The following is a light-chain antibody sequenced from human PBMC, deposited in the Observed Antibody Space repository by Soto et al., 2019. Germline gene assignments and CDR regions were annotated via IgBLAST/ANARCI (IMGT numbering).Light chain of an antibody. J-gene: IGKJ2*01. CDR1: QSISSW. CDR3: PQYSGPLYA. Sequence: DIQMTQSPSTLSASVGDRVTITCRASQSISSWLAWYQQKPGKVPKVLIYDASTLESGVPSRFSGSGSGTEFTLTIASLQPEDFATYYCPQYSGPLYAFGQGTKLEI. CDR2: DAS. V-gene: IGKV1-5*01.